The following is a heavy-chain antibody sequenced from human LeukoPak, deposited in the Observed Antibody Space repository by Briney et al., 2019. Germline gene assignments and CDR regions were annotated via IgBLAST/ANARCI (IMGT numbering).Heavy chain of an antibody. D-gene: IGHD6-13*01. CDR1: GGSFSGYY. CDR2: INHSGST. CDR3: ASRIAAAGTEWFDL. J-gene: IGHJ5*02. V-gene: IGHV4-34*01. Sequence: SETLSLTCAVYGGSFSGYYWSWIRQPPGKGLEWIGEINHSGSTNYNPSLKSRVTISVDTSKNQFSLKLSSVTAADTAVYYCASRIAAAGTEWFDLWGQGTLVTVSS.